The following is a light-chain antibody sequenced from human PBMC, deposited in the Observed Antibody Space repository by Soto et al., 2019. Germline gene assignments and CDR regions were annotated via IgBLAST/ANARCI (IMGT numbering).Light chain of an antibody. J-gene: IGKJ3*01. CDR2: AAS. Sequence: DIQVTQSPSSLSVCVGDRVTMTSRTRQDIRNYLAWYEQKPGKVPKLLIYAASTLQSGVPSRFSGSGSGTDFTLTINSLQPEDIATYYCQKYDRAPCTFGPGTKVDIK. CDR3: QKYDRAPCT. CDR1: QDIRNY. V-gene: IGKV1-27*01.